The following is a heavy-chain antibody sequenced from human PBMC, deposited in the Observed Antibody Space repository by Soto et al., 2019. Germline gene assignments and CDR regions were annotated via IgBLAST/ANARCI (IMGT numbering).Heavy chain of an antibody. J-gene: IGHJ6*03. CDR1: GGSISGRAYY. Sequence: QLQLHESGPGPVKASETLSLTCSVSGGSISGRAYYWAWIRQPPGKGLEWIGSIYYSGTTYPNPSLKSRVIISVDTAKNQFSLNLTSVTAPDTATYYCAREQCGGEKCFSQRDVYYYYVDVWGKGTTVTVSS. CDR3: AREQCGGEKCFSQRDVYYYYVDV. CDR2: IYYSGTT. D-gene: IGHD2-21*01. V-gene: IGHV4-39*01.